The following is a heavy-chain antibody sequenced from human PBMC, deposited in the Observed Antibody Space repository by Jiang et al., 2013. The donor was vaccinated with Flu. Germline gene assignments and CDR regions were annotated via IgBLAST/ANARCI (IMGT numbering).Heavy chain of an antibody. Sequence: GAEVKKPGASVRVSCKASGFTFTAHFIHWVRQAPGQGLEWMGWMKPKNGDTSFAQKFQGRVTMTGDPSISTAYMELSGLRSDDTAVYYCARVVCGVNNCFVRGSLDVWGQGTMVAVSS. D-gene: IGHD1-1*01. CDR1: GFTFTAHF. V-gene: IGHV1-2*02. CDR3: ARVVCGVNNCFVRGSLDV. J-gene: IGHJ3*01. CDR2: MKPKNGDT.